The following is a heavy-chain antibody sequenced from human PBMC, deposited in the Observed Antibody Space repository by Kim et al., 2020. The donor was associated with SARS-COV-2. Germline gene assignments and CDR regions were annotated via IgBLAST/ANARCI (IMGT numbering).Heavy chain of an antibody. D-gene: IGHD2-2*01. CDR3: AKFSGSTSSSSYY. V-gene: IGHV3-30*02. Sequence: AVSLKGQLTISGANSKNTLYLQMNSLGAEDTAVYYCAKFSGSTSSSSYYWGQGTLVTVSS. J-gene: IGHJ4*02.